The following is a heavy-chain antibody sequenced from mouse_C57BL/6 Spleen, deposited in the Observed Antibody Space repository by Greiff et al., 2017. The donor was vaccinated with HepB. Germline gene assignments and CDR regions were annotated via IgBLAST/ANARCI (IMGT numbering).Heavy chain of an antibody. V-gene: IGHV5-9-1*02. Sequence: EVKLMESGEGLVKPGGSLKLSCAASGFTFSSYAMSWVRQTPEKRLEWVAYISSGGDYIYYADTVKGRFTISRDNARNTLYLQMSSLKSEDTAMYYCTRAGRLGRGWYFDVWGTGTTVTVSS. J-gene: IGHJ1*03. CDR1: GFTFSSYA. CDR2: ISSGGDYI. D-gene: IGHD4-1*01. CDR3: TRAGRLGRGWYFDV.